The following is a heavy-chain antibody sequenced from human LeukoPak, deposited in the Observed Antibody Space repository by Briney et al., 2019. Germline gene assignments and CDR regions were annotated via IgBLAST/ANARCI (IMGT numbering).Heavy chain of an antibody. V-gene: IGHV3-21*01. CDR3: ARESGGSIAARAIDY. J-gene: IGHJ4*02. Sequence: GGSLRLSCAASGFTFSSYSMNWVRQAPGKGLEWVSFISSSSSYIYYADSVKGRFTISRDNAKNSLYLQMNSLRAEDTAVYYCARESGGSIAARAIDYWGQGTLVTVSS. CDR1: GFTFSSYS. D-gene: IGHD6-6*01. CDR2: ISSSSSYI.